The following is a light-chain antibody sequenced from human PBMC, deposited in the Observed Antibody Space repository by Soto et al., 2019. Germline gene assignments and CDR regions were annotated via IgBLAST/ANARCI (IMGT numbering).Light chain of an antibody. CDR1: SSDVGGYNY. CDR2: EVS. V-gene: IGLV2-14*01. CDR3: SSYTSSSTAHYV. Sequence: QSALTQPASVSGSPGQSITISCTGTSSDVGGYNYVSWYQQHPGKAPKLMIYEVSNRPSGVSNRFSGSKSGNTASLTISGLQAEDEADYYCSSYTSSSTAHYVFGTGTQV. J-gene: IGLJ1*01.